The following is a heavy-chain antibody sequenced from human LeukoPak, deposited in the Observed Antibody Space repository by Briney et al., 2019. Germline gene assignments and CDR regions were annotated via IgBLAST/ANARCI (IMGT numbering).Heavy chain of an antibody. CDR2: IYHSEST. CDR1: GGSISSGGYS. J-gene: IGHJ6*02. V-gene: IGHV4-30-2*01. CDR3: ARAPRAYCSGGSCYVDV. Sequence: SETLSLTCAVSGGSISSGGYSWRWIRQPPGKGLEWIGYIYHSESTYYNPSLKSRVTISVDRSKNQFSLKLSSVTAADTAVYYCARAPRAYCSGGSCYVDVWGQGTTVTVS. D-gene: IGHD2-15*01.